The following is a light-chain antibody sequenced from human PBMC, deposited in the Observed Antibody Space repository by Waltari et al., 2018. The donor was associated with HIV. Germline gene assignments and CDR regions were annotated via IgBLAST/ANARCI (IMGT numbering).Light chain of an antibody. CDR2: DVS. CDR3: CSYAGSYTWV. Sequence: QSALTQPRSVSGSPGQSVTISCTGTSSDVGGYNYVSWYQQHPGKAPKVMIYDVSKRPSVVPDRFSGSKSGNTASLTISGLQAEDEADYYCCSYAGSYTWVFGGGTKMTVL. V-gene: IGLV2-11*01. J-gene: IGLJ3*02. CDR1: SSDVGGYNY.